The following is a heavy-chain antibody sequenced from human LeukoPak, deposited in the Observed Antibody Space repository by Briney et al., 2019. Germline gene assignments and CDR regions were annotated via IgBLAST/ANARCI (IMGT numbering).Heavy chain of an antibody. J-gene: IGHJ4*02. Sequence: ASVTVSCKASGYTFTSYAMHWVRQAPGQRLEWMGWINAGNGNTKYSQKFQGRVTITRDTSASTAYMELSSLRSEDTAVYYCASHDSSGYYQPFDYWGQGTLVTVSS. D-gene: IGHD3-22*01. V-gene: IGHV1-3*01. CDR3: ASHDSSGYYQPFDY. CDR2: INAGNGNT. CDR1: GYTFTSYA.